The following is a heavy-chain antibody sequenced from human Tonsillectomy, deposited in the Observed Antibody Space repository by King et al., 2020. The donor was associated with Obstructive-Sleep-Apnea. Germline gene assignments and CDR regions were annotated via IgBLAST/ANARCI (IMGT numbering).Heavy chain of an antibody. V-gene: IGHV3-48*04. Sequence: VQLVESGGGLVQPGGSLRLSCAASGFTFSSYSMNWVRQAPGKGLEWVSYISSSSSTIYYADSVKGRFTISRDNAKNSLYLQMNSLRAEDTAVYYCARSTFGVVIKGSGDWFDPWGQGTLVTVSS. CDR1: GFTFSSYS. D-gene: IGHD3-3*01. J-gene: IGHJ5*02. CDR3: ARSTFGVVIKGSGDWFDP. CDR2: ISSSSSTI.